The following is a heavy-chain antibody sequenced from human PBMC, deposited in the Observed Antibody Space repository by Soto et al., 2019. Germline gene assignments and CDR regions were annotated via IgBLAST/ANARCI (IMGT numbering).Heavy chain of an antibody. CDR1: GDTFKNCV. CDR3: AAELGLGKLSVV. D-gene: IGHD7-27*01. J-gene: IGHJ6*02. V-gene: IGHV1-69*01. Sequence: QVQVVQSGVEVRRPGSSVKVSCKASGDTFKNCVISWVRQAPGQGLEWMGGIIPLFGTTDFAQRFQGRLTITTDESTTTAYRELSRLRSEDTATYYCAAELGLGKLSVVWGQGTTVIVSS. CDR2: IIPLFGTT.